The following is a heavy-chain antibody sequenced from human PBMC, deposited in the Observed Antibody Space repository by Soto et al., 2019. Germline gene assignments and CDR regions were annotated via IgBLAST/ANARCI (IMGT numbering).Heavy chain of an antibody. D-gene: IGHD2-2*01. CDR3: VRALFSSTGIDY. V-gene: IGHV3-74*01. Sequence: GGSLRLSCVASGFTFSSHWMHWVRQAPGKGLAWVSRVDLDGSTTHYADSVKGRFTISRDNAKNTLYLQMSSLRADDSAVYYCVRALFSSTGIDYWGQGTLVTSPQ. J-gene: IGHJ4*02. CDR2: VDLDGSTT. CDR1: GFTFSSHW.